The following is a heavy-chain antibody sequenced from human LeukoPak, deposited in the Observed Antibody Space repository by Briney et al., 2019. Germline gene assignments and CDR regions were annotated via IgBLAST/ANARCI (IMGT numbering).Heavy chain of an antibody. D-gene: IGHD5-24*01. CDR3: ARDLKGWLQLNYYYMDV. Sequence: GRSLRLSCAASGFTFSSYSMNWVRQAPGKGLEWVSSISSSSSYIYYADSVKGRFTISRDNAKNSLYLQMNSLRAEDTAVYYCARDLKGWLQLNYYYMDVWGKGTTVTVSS. CDR2: ISSSSSYI. J-gene: IGHJ6*03. V-gene: IGHV3-21*01. CDR1: GFTFSSYS.